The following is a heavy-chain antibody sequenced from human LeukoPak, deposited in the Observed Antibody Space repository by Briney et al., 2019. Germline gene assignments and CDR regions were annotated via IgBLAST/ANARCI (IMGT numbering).Heavy chain of an antibody. Sequence: GGSLRLSCSVSGLTFYTYAMSWVRQAPGKGLEWVSAISGRDGRTYYTDSVKGRFTISRDNSKNTLYLQMNSLTTEDTAVYYCTRLRGEKASGDYWGQGTLVTVSS. CDR2: ISGRDGRT. D-gene: IGHD3-10*01. CDR3: TRLRGEKASGDY. J-gene: IGHJ4*02. V-gene: IGHV3-23*01. CDR1: GLTFYTYA.